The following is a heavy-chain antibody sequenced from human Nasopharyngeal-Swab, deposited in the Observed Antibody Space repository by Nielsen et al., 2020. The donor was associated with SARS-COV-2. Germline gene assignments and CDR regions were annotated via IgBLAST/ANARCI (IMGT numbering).Heavy chain of an antibody. Sequence: ASVKVSCKASGYTFTSYAMHWVRQAPGQRLEWMGWINAGNGNTKYSQKFQGRVAMTTDTSTSTAYMELRSLRSDDTAVYYCARGQLYDYWGQGTLVTVSS. J-gene: IGHJ4*02. CDR2: INAGNGNT. V-gene: IGHV1-3*01. D-gene: IGHD6-6*01. CDR3: ARGQLYDY. CDR1: GYTFTSYA.